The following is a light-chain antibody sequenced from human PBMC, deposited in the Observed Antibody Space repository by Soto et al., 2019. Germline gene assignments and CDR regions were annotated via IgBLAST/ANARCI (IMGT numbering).Light chain of an antibody. CDR3: QHYKMYSPWT. CDR2: GAS. CDR1: QSVRSN. Sequence: EIVMTQSPATLSVSPGERATLSCRASQSVRSNLAWFQQKPGHTPRLLIYGASTRATGIPARFSGSGSGTEFTLTISSLQPDDFATYYCQHYKMYSPWTFGQGTKVDIK. J-gene: IGKJ1*01. V-gene: IGKV3-15*01.